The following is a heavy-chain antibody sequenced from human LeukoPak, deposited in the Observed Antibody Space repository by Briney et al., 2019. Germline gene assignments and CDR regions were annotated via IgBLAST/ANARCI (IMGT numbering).Heavy chain of an antibody. D-gene: IGHD5-18*01. Sequence: PGGSLRLSCADSGFTFSSYWMSWVRQAPGKGLEWVSNMDQDATEKNYVGSVKGRFTISRDNAKKLLYVQMNNLRAEDTAVYYCARDRGYSTFDIWGQGTMVTVSS. CDR2: MDQDATEK. CDR1: GFTFSSYW. CDR3: ARDRGYSTFDI. V-gene: IGHV3-7*05. J-gene: IGHJ3*02.